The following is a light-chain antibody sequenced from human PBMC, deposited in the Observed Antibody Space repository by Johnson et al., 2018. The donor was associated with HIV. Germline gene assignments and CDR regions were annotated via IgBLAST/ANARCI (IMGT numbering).Light chain of an antibody. CDR1: SSNIGKNY. CDR2: DNH. CDR3: GTWDSSLKAYV. Sequence: QSVLTQPPSVSAAPGQKVTISCSGSSSNIGKNYVSWYQQLPGTAPKLLIFDNHKRPSGIPDRFSGSKSGTSATLGITGLQTGDEAVYYCGTWDSSLKAYVFGTGTKVTVL. V-gene: IGLV1-51*01. J-gene: IGLJ1*01.